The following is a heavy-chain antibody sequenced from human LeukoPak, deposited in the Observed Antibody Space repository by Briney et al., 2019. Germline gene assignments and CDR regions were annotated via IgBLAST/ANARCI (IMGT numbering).Heavy chain of an antibody. CDR1: GFTFDDYG. J-gene: IGHJ3*02. CDR2: ISSSGSTI. Sequence: GGSLRLSCAASGFTFDDYGMSWIRQAPGKGLEWVSYISSSGSTIYYADSVKGRFTISRDNAKNSLYLQMNSLRAEDTAVYYCASYNGSYVSSAFDIWGQGTMVTVSS. D-gene: IGHD1-26*01. CDR3: ASYNGSYVSSAFDI. V-gene: IGHV3-11*04.